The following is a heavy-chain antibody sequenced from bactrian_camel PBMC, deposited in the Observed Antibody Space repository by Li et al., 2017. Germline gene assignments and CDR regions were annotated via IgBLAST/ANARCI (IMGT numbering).Heavy chain of an antibody. CDR3: AADVFLDSLPPARGDVTMCQND. CDR2: RRRDGTT. Sequence: HVQLVESGGGSVQAGESLRLSCAASAYSYCTYEMNWYRQAPGRECELVSSRRRDGTTYYADSVKGRFTITQDNAKNTVFLQMNSLKPEDTAVYHCAADVFLDSLPPARGDVTMCQNDWAQGTQVTVS. CDR1: AYSYCTYE. D-gene: IGHD1*01. V-gene: IGHV3S57*01. J-gene: IGHJ4*01.